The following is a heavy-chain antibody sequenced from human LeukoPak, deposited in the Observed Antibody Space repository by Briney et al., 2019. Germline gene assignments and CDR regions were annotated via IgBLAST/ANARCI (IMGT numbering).Heavy chain of an antibody. CDR1: GGSISSSSYY. Sequence: SETLSLTCTVSGGSISSSSYYWGWIRQPPGKGLEWIGSIYYSGSTYYNPSLKSRVTISVDTSKNQFSLKLSSVTAADTAVYYCARDGPAAPRWYYGMDVWGQGTTVTVSS. J-gene: IGHJ6*02. CDR2: IYYSGST. D-gene: IGHD2-2*01. CDR3: ARDGPAAPRWYYGMDV. V-gene: IGHV4-39*07.